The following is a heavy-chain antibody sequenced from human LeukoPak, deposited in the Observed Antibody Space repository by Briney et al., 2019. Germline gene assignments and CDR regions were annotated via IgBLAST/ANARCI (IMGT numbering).Heavy chain of an antibody. CDR1: GASINSSHW. Sequence: PSGTLSLTCVVSGASINSSHWWTWVRQPPGKGLEWIGEINHSGSTNYNPSLKSRVTISVDTSKNQFSLKLSSVTAADTAVYYCARQLRTRGGYYYGSGSPYFDYWGQGTLVTVSS. J-gene: IGHJ4*02. CDR3: ARQLRTRGGYYYGSGSPYFDY. CDR2: INHSGST. V-gene: IGHV4-4*02. D-gene: IGHD3-10*01.